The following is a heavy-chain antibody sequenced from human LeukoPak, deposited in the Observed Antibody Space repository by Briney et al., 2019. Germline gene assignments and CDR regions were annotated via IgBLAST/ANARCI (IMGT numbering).Heavy chain of an antibody. V-gene: IGHV3-30*18. CDR2: ISYDGSNK. Sequence: PGGSLRLSCAASGFTFSSYGMHWVRQAPGKGLEWVAVISYDGSNKYYADSVKGRFTISRDNSKNTLYLQMNSLRAEDTAVYYCAKDRYCSSTSCYSPGIGYYYYYGMDVWGQGTTVTVSS. J-gene: IGHJ6*02. CDR3: AKDRYCSSTSCYSPGIGYYYYYGMDV. D-gene: IGHD2-2*01. CDR1: GFTFSSYG.